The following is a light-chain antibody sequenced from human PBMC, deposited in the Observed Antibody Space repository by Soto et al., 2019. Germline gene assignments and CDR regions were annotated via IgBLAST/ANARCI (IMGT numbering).Light chain of an antibody. J-gene: IGKJ1*01. CDR2: AAS. CDR3: QQATSFPRT. Sequence: EIHLSQSPSFLSASVGDRVTITCRASQGISSFLAWYQQKPGKAPNLLMYAASTLQSGVPSRFSGGGSGTEFTLTISSLQPEDFATYYCQQATSFPRTFGQGTKVDIK. CDR1: QGISSF. V-gene: IGKV1-9*01.